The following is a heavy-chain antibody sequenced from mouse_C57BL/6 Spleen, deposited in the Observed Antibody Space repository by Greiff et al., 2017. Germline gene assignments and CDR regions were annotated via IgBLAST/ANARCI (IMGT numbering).Heavy chain of an antibody. CDR3: ARKGGLHFDC. J-gene: IGHJ2*01. Sequence: VQLQQSGPELVKPGASVKISCKASGYSFTGYYMNWVKQSPEKSLEWIGEINPSTGGTTYNQKFKAKATLTVDKSSSTAYMQLKSLTSEDSSVYYCARKGGLHFDCWGQGTTVTVSS. D-gene: IGHD3-3*01. CDR1: GYSFTGYY. CDR2: INPSTGGT. V-gene: IGHV1-42*01.